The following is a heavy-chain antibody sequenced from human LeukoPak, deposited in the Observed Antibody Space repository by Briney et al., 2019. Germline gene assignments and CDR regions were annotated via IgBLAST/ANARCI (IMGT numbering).Heavy chain of an antibody. J-gene: IGHJ4*02. V-gene: IGHV4-34*01. CDR2: INRSGST. CDR1: GGSFSGYY. D-gene: IGHD5-24*01. Sequence: TPSEALSLTCAVYGGSFSGYYWSWIRQPPGKGLEWIGEINRSGSTNYNPSLKSRVTISVDTSKNQFSLKLSSVTAADTAVYYCARGRRATIPFDYWGQGTLVTVSS. CDR3: ARGRRATIPFDY.